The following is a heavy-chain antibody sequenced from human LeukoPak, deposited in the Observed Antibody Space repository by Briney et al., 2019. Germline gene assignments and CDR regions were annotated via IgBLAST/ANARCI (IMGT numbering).Heavy chain of an antibody. CDR1: GITVSTNY. Sequence: GGSLRLSSAASGITVSTNYMSWVRQAPGKGLEWVSIAFSDGRTFYADSVKGRFTISRDSPKNTVFLQMNSPRAEDTAVYYCARGDFDYWGQGTLVTVSS. CDR3: ARGDFDY. J-gene: IGHJ4*02. V-gene: IGHV3-53*01. CDR2: AFSDGRT.